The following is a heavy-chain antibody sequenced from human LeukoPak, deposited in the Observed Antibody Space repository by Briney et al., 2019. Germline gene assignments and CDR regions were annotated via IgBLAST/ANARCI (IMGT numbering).Heavy chain of an antibody. D-gene: IGHD3-10*01. CDR2: IYYSGYT. J-gene: IGHJ6*03. CDR1: GGSISSYY. CDR3: ARTTTVRGTYYMDV. Sequence: SETLSLTCTVSGGSISSYYWSWIRQPPGRGLEWIGYIYYSGYTSYNPSLKSRVTILVDTSKNQFSLKLSSVTAADTAVYYCARTTTVRGTYYMDVWGKGTTVTISS. V-gene: IGHV4-59*01.